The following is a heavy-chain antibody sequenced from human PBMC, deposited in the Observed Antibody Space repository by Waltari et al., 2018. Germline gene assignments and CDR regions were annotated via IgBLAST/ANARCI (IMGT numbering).Heavy chain of an antibody. D-gene: IGHD3-10*01. CDR3: ARVMGRGVKGYNWFDP. Sequence: QVQLVQSGAEVKKPGASVKVSCKASGYTFTGYYMHWVRQAPGQGLEWMGWVNPNSGGTNNGQKLKGRGIMTRDTSIRPAYMELRRLGADDTAVYYCARVMGRGVKGYNWFDPWGQGTLVTVSS. V-gene: IGHV1-2*02. CDR2: VNPNSGGT. CDR1: GYTFTGYY. J-gene: IGHJ5*02.